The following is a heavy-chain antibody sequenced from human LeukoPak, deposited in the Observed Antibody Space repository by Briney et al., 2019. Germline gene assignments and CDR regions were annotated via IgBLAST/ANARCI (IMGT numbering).Heavy chain of an antibody. D-gene: IGHD2-2*01. CDR3: ARDSCSSPSCFDY. J-gene: IGHJ4*02. CDR2: IQYDGSKT. V-gene: IGHV3-33*01. Sequence: GGSLRLSCAAYGFTFSNYGMHWVRQPPGKGLEWLTAIQYDGSKTYYAESVRGRITISRDDSKNTLYLQMNSLRAEDTAVYYCARDSCSSPSCFDYWGQGTLVTVSS. CDR1: GFTFSNYG.